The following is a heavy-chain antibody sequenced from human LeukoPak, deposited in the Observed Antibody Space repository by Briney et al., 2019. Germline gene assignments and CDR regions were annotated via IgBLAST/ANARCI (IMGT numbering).Heavy chain of an antibody. Sequence: SSETLSLTCTVSSGSISNSNYYWGWIRQPPGKGLEWIGSIYYSGSTYYNPSLKSRVTISVDTSKNQFSLKLSSVTAAATAVYYCASLRERSYYARGFDYWGQGTLVTVSS. D-gene: IGHD1-26*01. J-gene: IGHJ4*02. CDR1: SGSISNSNYY. CDR2: IYYSGST. CDR3: ASLRERSYYARGFDY. V-gene: IGHV4-39*01.